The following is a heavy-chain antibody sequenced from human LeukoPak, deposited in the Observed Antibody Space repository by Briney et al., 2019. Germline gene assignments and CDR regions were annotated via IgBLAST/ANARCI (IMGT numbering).Heavy chain of an antibody. J-gene: IGHJ5*01. Sequence: SETLSLTCTVSGGSISSYYWSWIRQPPGKGLEWIGYIYTSGSTNYNPSLKSRVTISLETSKNQFSLELSSVTAADTAIYYCAKRIIEARENGDSNWLDPWGQGTLVTVSS. CDR2: IYTSGST. V-gene: IGHV4-4*09. CDR1: GGSISSYY. D-gene: IGHD4-17*01. CDR3: AKRIIEARENGDSNWLDP.